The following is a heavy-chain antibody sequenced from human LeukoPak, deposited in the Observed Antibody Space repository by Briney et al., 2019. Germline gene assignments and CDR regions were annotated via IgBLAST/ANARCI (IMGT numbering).Heavy chain of an antibody. Sequence: GGSLRLSCEASGFTLSSNWMHWVRHAPGKGLVWVSRVNSDGSNTRYADSVKGRFTISRDNAKNTLYLQMNSLRAEDTAVYYCAGDPGYCTGGSCYNEDYWGQGTLVTVSS. CDR3: AGDPGYCTGGSCYNEDY. J-gene: IGHJ4*02. V-gene: IGHV3-74*01. CDR2: VNSDGSNT. CDR1: GFTLSSNW. D-gene: IGHD2-15*01.